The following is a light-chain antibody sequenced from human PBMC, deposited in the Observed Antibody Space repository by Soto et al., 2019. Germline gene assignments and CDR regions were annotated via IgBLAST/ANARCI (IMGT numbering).Light chain of an antibody. V-gene: IGKV1-39*01. CDR2: AAS. J-gene: IGKJ1*01. CDR3: QQYNNWPPWT. CDR1: QSISSF. Sequence: DIQRTQSASSLSASVGDRVTITCRASQSISSFLNWYQQKSGKAPKLLINAASSLKSGVPSRFRGSGSGTEFTLTISSLQSQDFAVYYCQQYNNWPPWTFGQGTKVDIK.